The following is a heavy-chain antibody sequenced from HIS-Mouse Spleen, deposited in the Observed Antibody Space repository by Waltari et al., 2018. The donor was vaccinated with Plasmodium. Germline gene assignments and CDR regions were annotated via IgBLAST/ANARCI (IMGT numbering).Heavy chain of an antibody. CDR2: INPNSGGT. J-gene: IGHJ4*02. CDR1: GYTFTGYY. V-gene: IGHV1-2*02. Sequence: QVQLVQSGAEVKKPGASVKVSCKASGYTFTGYYMHWVRQAPGQGLEWMGWINPNSGGTNYGQKFQGRGTMTRETSISTAYMELSRLRSDDTAVYYCARRRAAAVTGFDYWGQGTLVTVSS. CDR3: ARRRAAAVTGFDY. D-gene: IGHD6-13*01.